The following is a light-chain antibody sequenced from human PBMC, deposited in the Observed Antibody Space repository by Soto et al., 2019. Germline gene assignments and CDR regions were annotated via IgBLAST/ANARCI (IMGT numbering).Light chain of an antibody. CDR2: VAS. V-gene: IGKV3-20*01. Sequence: EIVLTQSPGTLSLSPGERATLSCRASQSVYNNYLAWYQQKPGQAPRLLIYVASRRATGLPDRFSDSGSGDDFTRTISRLEPEDFAVYYFQQYGSSPPITFGQGTRLEIK. CDR3: QQYGSSPPIT. J-gene: IGKJ5*01. CDR1: QSVYNNY.